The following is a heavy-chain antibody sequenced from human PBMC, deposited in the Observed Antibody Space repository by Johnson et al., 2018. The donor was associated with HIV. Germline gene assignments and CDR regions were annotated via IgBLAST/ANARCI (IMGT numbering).Heavy chain of an antibody. CDR2: ISYGGKNK. Sequence: QVQLVESGGGVVQPGRSLRLSCEASGFTFSSYAVHWVRQAPGKGLEWVALISYGGKNKYYADSVKGRFTISRDNSKNTLYLEMNSLRAEDTAVYYCARDPQWWEDAFDIWGQGTMVTVSS. J-gene: IGHJ3*02. CDR1: GFTFSSYA. CDR3: ARDPQWWEDAFDI. D-gene: IGHD1-26*01. V-gene: IGHV3-30*04.